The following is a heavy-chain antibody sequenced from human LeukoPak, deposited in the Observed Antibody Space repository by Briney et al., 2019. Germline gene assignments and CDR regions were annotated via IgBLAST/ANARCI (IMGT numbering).Heavy chain of an antibody. V-gene: IGHV4-34*01. D-gene: IGHD3-22*01. Sequence: SETLSLTCADYGGSFSGYYWSWIRQPPGKGLEWIGKINHSGSTNYNPSLKSRVTISVDTSKNQFSLKLSSVTAADTAVYYCARVNYYDSSGYYYYYYGMDVWGQGTTVTVSS. J-gene: IGHJ6*02. CDR3: ARVNYYDSSGYYYYYYGMDV. CDR2: INHSGST. CDR1: GGSFSGYY.